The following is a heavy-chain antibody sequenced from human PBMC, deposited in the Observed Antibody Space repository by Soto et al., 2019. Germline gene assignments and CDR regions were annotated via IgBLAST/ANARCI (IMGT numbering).Heavy chain of an antibody. CDR3: ARSVFP. Sequence: QVQLQESGPGLVKPSQTLSLTCTVSGGSISSGGYYWNWIRQHPGKGLEWIGYIYYIGSTYYNPSLKCRVTISLGTSKTQFSLKLSSVTAADTAVYYCARSVFPWGQGTLVTVSS. J-gene: IGHJ5*02. V-gene: IGHV4-31*03. CDR1: GGSISSGGYY. CDR2: IYYIGST.